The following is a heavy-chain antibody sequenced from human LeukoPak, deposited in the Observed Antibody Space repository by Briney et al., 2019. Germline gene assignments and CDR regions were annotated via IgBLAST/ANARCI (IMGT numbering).Heavy chain of an antibody. CDR2: ITPIFGTA. CDR3: ARGTFMGWYMDV. D-gene: IGHD1-14*01. V-gene: IGHV1-69*13. J-gene: IGHJ6*03. CDR1: GGTFSSYA. Sequence: SVKVSCKASGGTFSSYAISWVRQAPGQGLEWMGGITPIFGTANYAQKFQGRVTITADESTSTAYMELSSLRSEDTAVYYCARGTFMGWYMDVWGKGTTVTVSS.